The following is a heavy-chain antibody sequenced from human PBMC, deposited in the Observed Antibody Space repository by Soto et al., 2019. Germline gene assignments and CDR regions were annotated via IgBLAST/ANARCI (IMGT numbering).Heavy chain of an antibody. J-gene: IGHJ5*02. CDR1: GGSISSYY. CDR3: ARVMRGYYDEGFDP. D-gene: IGHD3-3*01. CDR2: IYYSGST. Sequence: QVQLQESGPGLVKPSETLSLTCTVSGGSISSYYWSWIRQPPGKGLEWIGYIYYSGSTNYNPSLKSRVTISVDTSKNQFSLKLSSVTAADTAVYYCARVMRGYYDEGFDPWGQGTLATVSS. V-gene: IGHV4-59*01.